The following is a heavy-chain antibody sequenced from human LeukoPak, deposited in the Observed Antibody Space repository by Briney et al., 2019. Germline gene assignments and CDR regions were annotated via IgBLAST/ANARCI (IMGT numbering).Heavy chain of an antibody. J-gene: IGHJ4*02. V-gene: IGHV3-30*04. CDR3: AREAAMAVAGITFYPLGY. CDR2: ISYDGSNK. D-gene: IGHD6-19*01. CDR1: GFTFNSHA. Sequence: GRSLRLSCAASGFTFNSHALHWVRQAPGKGLEWVAFISYDGSNKYYADSVKGRFTISREDCKNKLYLQMNSLRPEDTAVYYCAREAAMAVAGITFYPLGYWGQGALVTVSS.